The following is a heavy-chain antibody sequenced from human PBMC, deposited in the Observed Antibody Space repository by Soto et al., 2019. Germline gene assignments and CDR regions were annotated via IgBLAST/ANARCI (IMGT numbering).Heavy chain of an antibody. CDR3: AKDFGYGSGSYSEGY. CDR2: ISYDGSNK. D-gene: IGHD3-10*01. J-gene: IGHJ4*02. CDR1: GFTFSSYG. Sequence: PGGSLRLSCAASGFTFSSYGMHWVRQAPGKGLEWVAVISYDGSNKYYADSVKGRFTISRDNSKNTLYLQMNSLRAEDTAVYYCAKDFGYGSGSYSEGYWGQGTLVTVSS. V-gene: IGHV3-30*18.